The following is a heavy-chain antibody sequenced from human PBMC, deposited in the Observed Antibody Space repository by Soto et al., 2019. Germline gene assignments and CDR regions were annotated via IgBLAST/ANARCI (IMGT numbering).Heavy chain of an antibody. CDR3: AREGSYSNYGMDV. Sequence: GGSLRISCASSVFTFSSYDMHWVRQAPGKGLEWVAVIPYDGSNKYYADSGKGRFTISRDNSKNTLYLQMNSLRAEDTAVYYCAREGSYSNYGMDVWGQGTTVTVSS. J-gene: IGHJ6*01. CDR1: VFTFSSYD. V-gene: IGHV3-30-3*01. D-gene: IGHD1-26*01. CDR2: IPYDGSNK.